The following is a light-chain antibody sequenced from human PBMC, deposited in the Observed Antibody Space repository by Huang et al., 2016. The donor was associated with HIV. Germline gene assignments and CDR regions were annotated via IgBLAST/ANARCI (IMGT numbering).Light chain of an antibody. CDR3: QQYNNWPPYT. Sequence: EVLMTQSPATLSVSPGQRATLSCRANHTFYSNLAWYQQKPGQAPRLLIYGASTRATGIPARFSGSGSGTEFPLTISSLQSEDFAVYYCQQYNNWPPYTFGQGTKLEIK. CDR2: GAS. V-gene: IGKV3-15*01. CDR1: HTFYSN. J-gene: IGKJ2*01.